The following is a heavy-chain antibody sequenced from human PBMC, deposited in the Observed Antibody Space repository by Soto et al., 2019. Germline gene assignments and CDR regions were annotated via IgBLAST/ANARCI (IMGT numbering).Heavy chain of an antibody. D-gene: IGHD3-10*01. V-gene: IGHV3-30-3*01. CDR2: ISYDGSNK. CDR1: GFTFSSYA. J-gene: IGHJ4*02. Sequence: QVQLVESGGGVVQPGRSLRLSCAASGFTFSSYAMHWVRQAPGKGLEWVAVISYDGSNKYYADSVKGRFTISRDNSKNTLYLQMNSLRAEDTAVYHCARDPSAAVGYWGQGTLVTVSS. CDR3: ARDPSAAVGY.